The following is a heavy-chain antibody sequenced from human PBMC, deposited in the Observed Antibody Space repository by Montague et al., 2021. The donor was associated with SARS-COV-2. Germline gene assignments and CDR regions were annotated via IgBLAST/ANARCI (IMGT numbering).Heavy chain of an antibody. CDR3: ATDYGSGSYFDY. V-gene: IGHV4-59*01. CDR1: GGSISIYY. J-gene: IGHJ4*02. CDR2: MYYDGSP. Sequence: SETLSLTCTVSGGSISIYYWSWIQQPPGKGLEWIGYMYYDGSPKYNPSLRGRVTISVDKSKNQCSLKLSSVTAADTAVYYCATDYGSGSYFDYWGQGSLVTVSS. D-gene: IGHD3-10*01.